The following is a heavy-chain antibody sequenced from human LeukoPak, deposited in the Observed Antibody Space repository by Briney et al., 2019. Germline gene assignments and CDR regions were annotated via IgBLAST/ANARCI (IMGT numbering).Heavy chain of an antibody. V-gene: IGHV3-53*01. CDR3: ARESRVRAAGTLGSPGY. D-gene: IGHD6-13*01. CDR2: IYSGGST. J-gene: IGHJ4*02. Sequence: GGSLRLSCAASGFTVSSNFMTWVRQAPGKGLEWVSVIYSGGSTYYADSVKGRFTISRDNSKNTLYLQMNSVRAEDTAVYYCARESRVRAAGTLGSPGYWGQGTLVTVSS. CDR1: GFTVSSNF.